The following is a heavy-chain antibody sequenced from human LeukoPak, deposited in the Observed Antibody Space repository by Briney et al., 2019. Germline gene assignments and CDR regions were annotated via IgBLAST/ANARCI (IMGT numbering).Heavy chain of an antibody. Sequence: GGSLRLSCAASGFTFSSYAMSWVRQAPGKGLEWVSVIYSGGSTYYADSVTGRFTISRDNSRNTLYLQMNSLRGDDTAVYYCAKDVGKWESLHFFDYWGQGTLVTVSS. V-gene: IGHV3-23*03. CDR3: AKDVGKWESLHFFDY. D-gene: IGHD1-26*01. CDR1: GFTFSSYA. J-gene: IGHJ4*02. CDR2: IYSGGST.